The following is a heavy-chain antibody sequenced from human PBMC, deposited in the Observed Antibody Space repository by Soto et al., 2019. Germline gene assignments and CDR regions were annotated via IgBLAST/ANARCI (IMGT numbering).Heavy chain of an antibody. V-gene: IGHV3-23*01. D-gene: IGHD5-12*01. J-gene: IGHJ4*02. CDR2: ISGSGDTT. Sequence: EVQVLESGGGLVQPGGSLRLSCAASGFTFTNYAMTWVRQAPGKGLEWVSGISGSGDTTYFADSVEGRFTLSRDSSKNPLYLQMNSLRAEDTAIYYCAKVGSGYWFFDYGGRGTLVTVSS. CDR1: GFTFTNYA. CDR3: AKVGSGYWFFDY.